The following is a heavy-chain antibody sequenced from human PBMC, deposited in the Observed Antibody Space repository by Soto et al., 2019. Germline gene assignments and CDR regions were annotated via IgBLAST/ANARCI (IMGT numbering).Heavy chain of an antibody. CDR3: ARGGGWRSPPGSYYYYYYGMDV. J-gene: IGHJ6*02. CDR1: GGSFSGYY. CDR2: INHSGST. D-gene: IGHD3-10*01. V-gene: IGHV4-34*01. Sequence: SETLSLTCAVYGGSFSGYYWSWIRQPPGKGLEWIGEINHSGSTNYNPSLKSRVTISVDTSKNQFSLKLSSVTAADTAVYYCARGGGWRSPPGSYYYYYYGMDVWGQGTTVTVSS.